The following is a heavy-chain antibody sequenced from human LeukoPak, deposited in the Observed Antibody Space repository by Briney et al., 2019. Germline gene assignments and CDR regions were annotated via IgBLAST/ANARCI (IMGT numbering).Heavy chain of an antibody. J-gene: IGHJ5*02. CDR2: INHSGST. Sequence: PPETLSLTCAVYGGSFSGYYWSWIRQPPGKGLEWIGEINHSGSTNYNPSLKSRVTISVDTSKNQFSLKLSSVTAADTAVYYCARHFRRLWFDPWGQGTLVTVSS. D-gene: IGHD3-3*02. CDR3: ARHFRRLWFDP. CDR1: GGSFSGYY. V-gene: IGHV4-34*01.